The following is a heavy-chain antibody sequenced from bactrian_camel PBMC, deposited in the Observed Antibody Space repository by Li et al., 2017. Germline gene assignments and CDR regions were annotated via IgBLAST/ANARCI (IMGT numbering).Heavy chain of an antibody. V-gene: IGHV3S54*01. CDR1: GSTYGPNC. CDR2: IHTWNART. CDR3: AAEVRPGGCGSGFVGDEYKY. Sequence: VQLVESGGGSVQPRGSLRLSCVATGSTYGPNCVAWFRQAPGKEREGVAGIHTWNARTFYSDSVKGRFTISQDNAKTTFYLQMNSLKPEDTATYYCAAEVRPGGCGSGFVGDEYKYWGQGTQVTVS. D-gene: IGHD3*01. J-gene: IGHJ4*01.